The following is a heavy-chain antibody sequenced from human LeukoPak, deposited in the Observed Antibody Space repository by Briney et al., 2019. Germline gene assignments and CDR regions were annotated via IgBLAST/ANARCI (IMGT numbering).Heavy chain of an antibody. CDR2: INPNSGGT. D-gene: IGHD1-1*01. J-gene: IGHJ4*02. Sequence: ASVKVSCKASGYTFTDCYIHWVRQAPGQGLEWMGWINPNSGGTNSAQKFQGRVTMTRDTSISTAYMELSSLRSDDTAVYYCAVLEQLTDYWGQGTLVTVSS. CDR3: AVLEQLTDY. V-gene: IGHV1-2*02. CDR1: GYTFTDCY.